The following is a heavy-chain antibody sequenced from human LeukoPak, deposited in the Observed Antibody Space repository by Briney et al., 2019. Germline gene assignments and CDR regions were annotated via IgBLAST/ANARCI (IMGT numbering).Heavy chain of an antibody. CDR1: GYTFTSYG. D-gene: IGHD3-10*01. CDR3: ASNSGDAEYFQH. Sequence: GASVKVSCTASGYTFTSYGISWVRQAPGQGLEWMGGIIPIFGTANYAQKFQGRVTITADESTSTAYMELSSLRSEDTAVYYCASNSGDAEYFQHWGQGTLVTVSS. V-gene: IGHV1-69*13. J-gene: IGHJ1*01. CDR2: IIPIFGTA.